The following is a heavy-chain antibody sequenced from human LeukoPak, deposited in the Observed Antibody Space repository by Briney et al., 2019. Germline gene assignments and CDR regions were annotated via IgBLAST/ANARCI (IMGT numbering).Heavy chain of an antibody. J-gene: IGHJ4*02. CDR3: AKFPDGSGWFERYYYFDY. Sequence: PRGSLILSCAASGFTFSSYAISCVRHAPGKGLEWVSAISGSGGSTYYAYPVKARFTISRDNLKKMLYLQMTRLRAEGQAVYYCAKFPDGSGWFERYYYFDYWGQGRLVTVSS. D-gene: IGHD6-19*01. CDR2: ISGSGGST. CDR1: GFTFSSYA. V-gene: IGHV3-23*01.